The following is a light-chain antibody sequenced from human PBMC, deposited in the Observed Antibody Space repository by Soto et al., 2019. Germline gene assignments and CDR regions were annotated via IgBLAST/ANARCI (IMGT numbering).Light chain of an antibody. CDR2: GAS. J-gene: IGKJ4*01. CDR3: HQYGTSPLT. V-gene: IGKV3-20*01. CDR1: QSVRGTY. Sequence: EIVLTQSPGTLSSSPGERVTLSCRASQSVRGTYLAWYQHKPGQAPRLLIYGASSRATGIPDRFSGSGSGADFTLTISRLEPEDFAVYFCHQYGTSPLTFGGGTKVEIK.